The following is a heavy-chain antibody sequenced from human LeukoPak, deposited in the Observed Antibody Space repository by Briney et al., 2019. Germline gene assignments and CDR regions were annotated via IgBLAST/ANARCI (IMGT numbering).Heavy chain of an antibody. J-gene: IGHJ4*02. V-gene: IGHV3-23*01. D-gene: IGHD6-19*01. CDR2: ISGSGGST. CDR3: AKDPNTQPGIAVAGIDY. CDR1: GFTFSSYA. Sequence: PGGSLRLSCAASGFTFSSYAMSWVRQAPGKGLEWVSAISGSGGSTYYADSVKGRFTISRDNSKNTLYLQMNCLRAEDTAVYYCAKDPNTQPGIAVAGIDYWGQGTLVTVSS.